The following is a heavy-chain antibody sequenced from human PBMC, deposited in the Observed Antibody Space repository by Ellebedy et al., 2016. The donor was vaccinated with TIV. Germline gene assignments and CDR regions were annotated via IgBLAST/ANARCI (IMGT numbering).Heavy chain of an antibody. CDR2: INHSGST. J-gene: IGHJ6*03. V-gene: IGHV4-34*01. CDR1: GGSFSGYY. D-gene: IGHD2-21*01. Sequence: SETLSLTXAVYGGSFSGYYWSWIRQPPGKGLEWIGEINHSGSTNYNPSLKSRVTISVDTSKNQFSLKLSSVTAADTAVYYCARNCADYYYYYMDVWGKGTTVTVSS. CDR3: ARNCADYYYYYMDV.